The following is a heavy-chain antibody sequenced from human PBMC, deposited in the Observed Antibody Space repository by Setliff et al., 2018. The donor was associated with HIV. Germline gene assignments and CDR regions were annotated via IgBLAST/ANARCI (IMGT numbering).Heavy chain of an antibody. CDR3: ARDVTVRLSVEYYFDY. J-gene: IGHJ4*02. D-gene: IGHD2-15*01. V-gene: IGHV3-30*04. Sequence: SLKISCAASGFTFTTYAMHWVRQAPGKGLEWVAVISIYDGSEKYYADSVKGRFTISRDNSKNMLYLEMNSLRAEDTAIYYCARDVTVRLSVEYYFDYWGQGTLVTV. CDR2: ISIYDGSEK. CDR1: GFTFTTYA.